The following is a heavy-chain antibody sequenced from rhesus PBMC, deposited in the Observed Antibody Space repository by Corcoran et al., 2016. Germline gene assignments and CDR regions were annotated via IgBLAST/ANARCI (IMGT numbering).Heavy chain of an antibody. D-gene: IGHD4-29*01. CDR1: GASISSYW. CDR3: ATNDYGSSFDY. Sequence: QVQLQESGPGLVKPSETLSLTCTVSGASISSYWWSWIRQPPGKGLEWIGGINGYRRRPNYNPADKSRVTISRDTSKKQFSLKLTSVTAADSAVYSCATNDYGSSFDYWGQGVLVTVSS. J-gene: IGHJ4*01. V-gene: IGHV4-80*01. CDR2: INGYRRRP.